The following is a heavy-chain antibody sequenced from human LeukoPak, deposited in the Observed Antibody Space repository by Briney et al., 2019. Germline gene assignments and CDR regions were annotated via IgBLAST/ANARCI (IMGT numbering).Heavy chain of an antibody. J-gene: IGHJ6*03. CDR2: IYYSGST. V-gene: IGHV4-39*01. CDR3: ARRLYCSSTSCYPMGGYYYYMDV. CDR1: GGSFSGYY. Sequence: SETLSLTCAVYGGSFSGYYWGWIRQPPGKGLEWIGSIYYSGSTYYNPSLKSRVTISVDTSKNQFSLKLSSVTAADTAVYYCARRLYCSSTSCYPMGGYYYYMDVWGKGTTVTISS. D-gene: IGHD2-2*01.